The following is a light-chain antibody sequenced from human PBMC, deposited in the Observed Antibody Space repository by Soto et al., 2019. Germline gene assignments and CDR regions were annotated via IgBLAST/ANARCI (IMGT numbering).Light chain of an antibody. V-gene: IGKV1-5*02. Sequence: IQNAKSLSKLPASVGDKFTIFCRASQSISNWLAWYQQKPGTAPKVLIYHASNLQSGVPSRFSGSGSGIEFTLTISSLQPDDFATYYCQQYNSYSFGQRSIVDVK. CDR3: QQYNSYS. J-gene: IGKJ1*01. CDR2: HAS. CDR1: QSISNW.